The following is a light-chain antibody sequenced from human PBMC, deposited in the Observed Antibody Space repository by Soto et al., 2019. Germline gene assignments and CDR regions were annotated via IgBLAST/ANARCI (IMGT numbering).Light chain of an antibody. CDR3: SSYTSSSTLHV. CDR2: EVS. Sequence: QSVLTQPASVSGSPGQSIPISCTGTSSDVGGYNYVSWYQQHPGKAPKLMIYEVSNRPSGVSNRFSGSKSGNTASLTISGLQAEDEADYYCSSYTSSSTLHVFGTGTKLTVL. J-gene: IGLJ1*01. CDR1: SSDVGGYNY. V-gene: IGLV2-14*01.